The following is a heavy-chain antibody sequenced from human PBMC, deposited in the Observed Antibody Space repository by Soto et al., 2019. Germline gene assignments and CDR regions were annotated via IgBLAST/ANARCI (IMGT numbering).Heavy chain of an antibody. CDR3: AKDKYTDSVRKVWFFDY. J-gene: IGHJ2*01. CDR2: ISANGGIT. V-gene: IGHV3-23*01. Sequence: EVQLLESGGGLVKPGGSLRPSCVAFGFTFRKYAMSWVRLAPGKGLEWVSSISANGGITDYADSVKGRFTISRDNFQNILSLQMDSLTGDDTALYFCAKDKYTDSVRKVWFFDYWGRGTLVTVSS. CDR1: GFTFRKYA. D-gene: IGHD2-15*01.